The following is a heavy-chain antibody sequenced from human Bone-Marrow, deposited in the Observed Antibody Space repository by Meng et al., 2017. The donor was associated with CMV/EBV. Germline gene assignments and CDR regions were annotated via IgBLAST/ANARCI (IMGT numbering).Heavy chain of an antibody. CDR1: GGSISSSSYY. V-gene: IGHV4-39*01. CDR2: IYYSGST. CDR3: ARTTTHYYGMDV. D-gene: IGHD1-1*01. Sequence: SETLSLTCTVSGGSISSSSYYWGWIRQPPGKGLEWIGSIYYSGSTYYNPSLKSRVTISVDTSKNQFSLKLSSVTAADTAVYYCARTTTHYYGMDVWGQGTTVTVSS. J-gene: IGHJ6*02.